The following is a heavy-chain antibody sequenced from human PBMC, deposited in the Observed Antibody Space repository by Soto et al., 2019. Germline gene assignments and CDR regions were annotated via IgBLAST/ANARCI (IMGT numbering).Heavy chain of an antibody. V-gene: IGHV1-18*01. Sequence: QVQLVQSGAEVKKPGASVKVSCKASGYTFTSYGISWVRQAPGQGLEWMGWISAYNGNTNYAQKLQGRVTMXXDXSRXTAYMELRSLRSDDTAVYYCARGVGCSGGSCYFDYWGQGTLVTVSS. J-gene: IGHJ4*02. CDR1: GYTFTSYG. CDR2: ISAYNGNT. D-gene: IGHD2-15*01. CDR3: ARGVGCSGGSCYFDY.